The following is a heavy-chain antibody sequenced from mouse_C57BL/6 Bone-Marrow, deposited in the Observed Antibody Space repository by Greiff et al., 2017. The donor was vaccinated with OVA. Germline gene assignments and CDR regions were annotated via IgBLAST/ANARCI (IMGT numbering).Heavy chain of an antibody. CDR3: AREDYYGSSRHWYFDV. V-gene: IGHV1-82*01. Sequence: QVQLQQSGPELVKPGASVKISCKASGYAFSSSWMNWVKQRPGKGLEWIGRIYPGDGDTNYNGKFKGKATLTADKSSSTAYMQLSSLTSEDSAVYFCAREDYYGSSRHWYFDVWGTGTTVTVAS. CDR1: GYAFSSSW. CDR2: IYPGDGDT. D-gene: IGHD1-1*01. J-gene: IGHJ1*03.